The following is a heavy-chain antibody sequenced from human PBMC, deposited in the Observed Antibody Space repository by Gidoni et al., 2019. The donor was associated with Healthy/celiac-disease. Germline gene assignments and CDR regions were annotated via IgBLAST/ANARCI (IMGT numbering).Heavy chain of an antibody. D-gene: IGHD2-15*01. CDR3: AKGGYCSGGSCYFDY. CDR1: GFTFSSSA. Sequence: EVQLLESGGGLVQPGGSLRLSCAASGFTFSSSAMSWVRQAPGKGLEWVSAISGSGGSTYYADAVKGRFTISRDNAKNTLYLQMNSLRAEDTAVYYWAKGGYCSGGSCYFDYWGQGTLVTVSS. V-gene: IGHV3-23*01. CDR2: ISGSGGST. J-gene: IGHJ4*02.